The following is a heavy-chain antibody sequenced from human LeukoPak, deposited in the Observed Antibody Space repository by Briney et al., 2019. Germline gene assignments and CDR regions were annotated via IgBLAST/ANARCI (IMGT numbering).Heavy chain of an antibody. V-gene: IGHV4-34*01. Sequence: SETLSLTCAVYGGSFSGYYWSWIRQPPGKGLEWIGEINHSGSTNYNPSLKSRVTISVDTSKNQFSLKLSSVTAADTAVYHCARHCCSGPAKHVFDIWGQGTMVTVSS. CDR3: ARHCCSGPAKHVFDI. D-gene: IGHD2-15*01. CDR2: INHSGST. J-gene: IGHJ3*02. CDR1: GGSFSGYY.